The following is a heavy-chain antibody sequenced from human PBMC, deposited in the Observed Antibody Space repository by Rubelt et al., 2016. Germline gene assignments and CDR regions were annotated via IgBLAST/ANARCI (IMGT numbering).Heavy chain of an antibody. Sequence: EVQLVESGGGLLQPGGSLRLSCAASGFTVSSNYMSWVRQAPGKGLEWVSVIYSGGGTDSADSVKGRFTNPIEHSKNTLYLQMNSLRAEDTAVYYCARRRGHWFDPWGQGTLVTVSS. CDR2: IYSGGGT. CDR1: GFTVSSNY. V-gene: IGHV3-53*01. J-gene: IGHJ5*02. CDR3: ARRRGHWFDP. D-gene: IGHD3-10*01.